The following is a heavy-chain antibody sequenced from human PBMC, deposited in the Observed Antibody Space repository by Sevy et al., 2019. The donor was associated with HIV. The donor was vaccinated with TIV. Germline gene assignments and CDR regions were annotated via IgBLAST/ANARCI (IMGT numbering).Heavy chain of an antibody. J-gene: IGHJ4*02. Sequence: SETLSLTCSVSDGSISGHFWGWVRQPPGKGLEWIAYIYHSGSSNYNPYPRSRAYLSMDTSKNKYSLRLRYRTAPDTAVYSGARSAVLNYSGTGGIQTYFDSWGPGTLVTVSS. CDR3: ARSAVLNYSGTGGIQTYFDS. CDR1: DGSISGHF. V-gene: IGHV4-59*11. D-gene: IGHD2-8*02. CDR2: IYHSGSS.